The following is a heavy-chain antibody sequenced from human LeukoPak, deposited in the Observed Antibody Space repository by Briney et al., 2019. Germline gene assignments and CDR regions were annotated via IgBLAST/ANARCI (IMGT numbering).Heavy chain of an antibody. V-gene: IGHV3-30-3*01. D-gene: IGHD3-16*02. CDR2: ISYDGSNK. CDR1: GFTFSSYW. Sequence: GGSLRLSCAASGFTFSSYWMNWARQAPGKGLEWVAVISYDGSNKYYADSVKGRFTISRDNSKNTLYLQMNSLRAEDTAVYYCAGGVEIWGSYRPSYFDYWGQGTLVTVSS. J-gene: IGHJ4*02. CDR3: AGGVEIWGSYRPSYFDY.